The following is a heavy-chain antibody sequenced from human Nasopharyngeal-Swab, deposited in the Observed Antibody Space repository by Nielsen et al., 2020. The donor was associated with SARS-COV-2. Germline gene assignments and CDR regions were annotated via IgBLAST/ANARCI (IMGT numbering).Heavy chain of an antibody. CDR2: IDWDDDK. CDR1: GFSLSTSGMC. CDR3: ARIHGSIAVAGDFDY. J-gene: IGHJ4*02. D-gene: IGHD6-19*01. V-gene: IGHV2-70*11. Sequence: SGPTLVKPTQTLTLTCTFSGFSLSTSGMCVSWIRQPPGKALEWLARIDWDDDKYYSTSLKSRLTISKDTSKSQVVLTMTNMDPVDTATYYCARIHGSIAVAGDFDYWGQGTLVTVSS.